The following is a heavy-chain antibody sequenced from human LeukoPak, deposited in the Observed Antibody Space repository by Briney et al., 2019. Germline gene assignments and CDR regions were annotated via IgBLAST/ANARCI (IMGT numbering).Heavy chain of an antibody. J-gene: IGHJ4*02. V-gene: IGHV3-7*03. CDR3: TRDGEGASHF. Sequence: GGSLRLSCAASGFTFSSYAMSWARQAPGKGLEWVANTKPDEREKYYVDSVKGRFTISRDNAKNSLYLQMNSLRVDDTAVYYCTRDGEGASHFWGQGTLVTASS. CDR1: GFTFSSYA. D-gene: IGHD3-10*01. CDR2: TKPDEREK.